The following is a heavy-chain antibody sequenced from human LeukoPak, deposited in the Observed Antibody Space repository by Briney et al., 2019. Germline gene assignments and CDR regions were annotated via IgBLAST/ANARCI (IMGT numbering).Heavy chain of an antibody. CDR3: ARRPVAAEYFQH. CDR2: ISYDESKI. D-gene: IGHD6-25*01. V-gene: IGHV3-30*04. J-gene: IGHJ1*01. Sequence: GGSLRLSCTASGFTFGDYALSWVRQAPGEGLEWVAVISYDESKIYYADSVKGRFTISRDLSTNTLYLQMNSLTTEDTAMYFCARRPVAAEYFQHWGQGTLVTVSS. CDR1: GFTFGDYA.